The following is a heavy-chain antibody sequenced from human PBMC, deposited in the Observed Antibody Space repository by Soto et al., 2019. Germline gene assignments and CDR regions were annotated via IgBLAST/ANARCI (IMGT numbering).Heavy chain of an antibody. J-gene: IGHJ5*02. Sequence: PSETLSLTCTVSVESISIYYWSWIRQPPGKGLEWMGYIYHSGSTHYNPSLNSRLTISIDTSTNRFSLNLTSVTAADTAVYFCARLRWETENNWFDPWGQGALVTVSS. D-gene: IGHD1-26*01. CDR3: ARLRWETENNWFDP. CDR1: VESISIYY. CDR2: IYHSGST. V-gene: IGHV4-59*08.